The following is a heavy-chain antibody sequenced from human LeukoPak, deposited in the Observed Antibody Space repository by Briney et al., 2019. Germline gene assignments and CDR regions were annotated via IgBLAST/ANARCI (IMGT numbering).Heavy chain of an antibody. V-gene: IGHV1-46*01. Sequence: ASVKVSCKASGYTFTSYYMHWVRQAPGQGLEWMGIINPSGGSTSYAQKFQGRVTITADESTSTAYMELSSLRSEDTAVYYCASDQWRGYYYYYMDVWGKGTTVTISS. D-gene: IGHD6-19*01. CDR3: ASDQWRGYYYYYMDV. CDR2: INPSGGST. CDR1: GYTFTSYY. J-gene: IGHJ6*03.